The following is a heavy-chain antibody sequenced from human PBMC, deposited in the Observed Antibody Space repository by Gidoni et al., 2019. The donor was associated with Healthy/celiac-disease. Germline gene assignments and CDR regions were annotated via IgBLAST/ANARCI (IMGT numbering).Heavy chain of an antibody. V-gene: IGHV3-66*01. CDR2: IYSGGST. J-gene: IGHJ4*02. CDR3: AIGPSGWYYNDY. Sequence: EVQLVESGGGLVQPGGSLRLSCAASGFTVSSNYMSWVRTAPGKVLEWVSVIYSGGSTYYADSVKGRFTISRDNSKNTLYLQRNSLRAEDTAVYYCAIGPSGWYYNDYWGQGTLVTVSS. CDR1: GFTVSSNY. D-gene: IGHD6-19*01.